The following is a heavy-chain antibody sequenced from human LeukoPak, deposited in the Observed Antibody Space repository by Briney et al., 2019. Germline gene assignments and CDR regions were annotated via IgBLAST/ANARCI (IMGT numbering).Heavy chain of an antibody. CDR2: IRYDGSDK. D-gene: IGHD5-18*01. V-gene: IGHV3-30*02. J-gene: IGHJ5*02. CDR3: AKERTASKPSDRDR. CDR1: GFIFTDYG. Sequence: GGSLRLSCAASGFIFTDYGMHWVRQAPGKGLGCLTFIRYDGSDKYYADSVKGRFTISRDNSKNTLYLQMNSLTSEDTAVYYCAKERTASKPSDRDRWGQGILVTVSS.